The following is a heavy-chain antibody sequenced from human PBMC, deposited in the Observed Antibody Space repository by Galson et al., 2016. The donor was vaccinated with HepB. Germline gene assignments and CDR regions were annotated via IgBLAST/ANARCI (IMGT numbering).Heavy chain of an antibody. Sequence: SLRLSCAASGFTFSNAWMSWVRQAPGKGLEWVGRIKSKTDGGTTDYAAPVKGRFSIPRDDSKTTLYLQMNSLKTEDTAVYYCRYGMDVWGQGTTVTVSS. J-gene: IGHJ6*02. CDR1: GFTFSNAW. CDR2: IKSKTDGGTT. V-gene: IGHV3-15*01. CDR3: RYGMDV.